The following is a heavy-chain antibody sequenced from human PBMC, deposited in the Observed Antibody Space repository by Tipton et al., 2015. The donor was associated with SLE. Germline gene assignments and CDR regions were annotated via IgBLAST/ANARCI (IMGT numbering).Heavy chain of an antibody. CDR3: ARGFPQPNWNYEPFDY. CDR2: IYTSGST. J-gene: IGHJ4*02. V-gene: IGHV4-4*07. D-gene: IGHD1-7*01. Sequence: TLSLTCTVSGGSISSHYWSWIRQPAGKGLEWIGRIYTSGSTNYNPSLNSRVTISVDTSKNQFSLKLSSVTAADTAVYYCARGFPQPNWNYEPFDYRGQGTLVAVSS. CDR1: GGSISSHY.